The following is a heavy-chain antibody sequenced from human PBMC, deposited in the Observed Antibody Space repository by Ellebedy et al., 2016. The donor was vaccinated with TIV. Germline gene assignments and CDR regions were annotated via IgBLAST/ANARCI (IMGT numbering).Heavy chain of an antibody. J-gene: IGHJ5*02. CDR1: GYTFTSYG. D-gene: IGHD1-26*01. Sequence: ASVKVSXXASGYTFTSYGISWVRQAPGQGLEWMGWINPNSGGTNYAQKFQGWVTMTRDTSISTAYMELSRLRSDDTAVYYCARDDFRGGEWELIAKFDPWGQGTLVTVSS. V-gene: IGHV1-2*04. CDR2: INPNSGGT. CDR3: ARDDFRGGEWELIAKFDP.